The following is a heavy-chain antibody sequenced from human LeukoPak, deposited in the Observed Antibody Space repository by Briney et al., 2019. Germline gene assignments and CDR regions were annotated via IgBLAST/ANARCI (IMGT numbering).Heavy chain of an antibody. CDR1: GGSISSYY. CDR3: ARAYYCGSGSLPPPYYMDV. J-gene: IGHJ6*03. Sequence: SETLSLTCTVSGGSISSYYWSWIRQPPGKGLEWIGYNYYSGSTNYNPSLKSRVTISVDTSKNQFSLKLSSVTAADTAVYYCARAYYCGSGSLPPPYYMDVWGKGTTVTISS. V-gene: IGHV4-59*01. D-gene: IGHD3-10*01. CDR2: NYYSGST.